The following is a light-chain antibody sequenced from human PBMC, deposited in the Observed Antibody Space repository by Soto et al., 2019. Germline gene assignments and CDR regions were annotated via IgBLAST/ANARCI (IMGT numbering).Light chain of an antibody. CDR2: DAS. J-gene: IGKJ5*01. Sequence: EIVLTQSPSTLSLSPGESATLSCMATRSVSSYLAWYQQKPGQAPRLLIYDASSRPTDIPARFSGSGSGTDFTLTISSLEPEDFALYYCQQRSNWPITFGQGTRLEIK. CDR3: QQRSNWPIT. V-gene: IGKV3-11*01. CDR1: RSVSSY.